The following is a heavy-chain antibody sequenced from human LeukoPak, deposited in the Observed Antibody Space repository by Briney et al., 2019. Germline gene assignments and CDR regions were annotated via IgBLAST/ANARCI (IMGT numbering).Heavy chain of an antibody. D-gene: IGHD6-19*01. CDR1: GGTFSSYA. V-gene: IGHV1-69*04. J-gene: IGHJ5*02. Sequence: GASVKVSCKASGGTFSSYAISWVRQAPGQGLEWMGRIIPILSIANYAQKFQGRVTITADKSTSTAYMELSSLRSEDTAVYYCARDPLADRYSSGWVPWGQGTLVTVSS. CDR3: ARDPLADRYSSGWVP. CDR2: IIPILSIA.